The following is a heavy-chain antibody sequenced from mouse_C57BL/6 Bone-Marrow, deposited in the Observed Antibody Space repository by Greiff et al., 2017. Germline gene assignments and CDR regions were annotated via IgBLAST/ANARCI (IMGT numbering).Heavy chain of an antibody. V-gene: IGHV3-6*01. J-gene: IGHJ2*01. CDR3: ASSLFDY. D-gene: IGHD6-2*01. CDR2: ISYDGSN. CDR1: GYSITSGYY. Sequence: VQLQQSGPGLVKPSQSLSLTCSVTGYSITSGYYWNWIRQFPGNKLEWMGYISYDGSNNYNPSLKNRISITRDTSKNQFFLKLNSVTTEDTATYYCASSLFDYWGQGTTLTVSS.